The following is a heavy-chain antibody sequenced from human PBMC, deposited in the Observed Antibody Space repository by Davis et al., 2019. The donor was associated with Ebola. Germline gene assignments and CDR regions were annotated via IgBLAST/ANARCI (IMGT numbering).Heavy chain of an antibody. J-gene: IGHJ4*02. Sequence: ASVKVSCKASGYTFTDFAMHWVRQAPGQRLEWMGWINTANGNTKYSEKFQGRFTITRDTSASTVYMDLYRLKSEDTAVYFCARGGAAAADYWGQGAQVTVSS. CDR1: GYTFTDFA. V-gene: IGHV1-3*04. CDR2: INTANGNT. D-gene: IGHD6-13*01. CDR3: ARGGAAAADY.